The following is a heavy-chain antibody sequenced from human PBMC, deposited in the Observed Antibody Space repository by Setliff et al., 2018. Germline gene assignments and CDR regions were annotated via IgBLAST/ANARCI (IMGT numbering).Heavy chain of an antibody. Sequence: GGSLRLSCAASGFTFSGYYMQWVRQAPGKGLEWVSNIGDSDNYYADSVKGRFTISRDNAKNSLYLQINSLRAEDTAVYYCAIFVHMDVWGQGTTVTVSS. CDR2: IGDSDN. D-gene: IGHD3-9*01. V-gene: IGHV3-21*05. CDR1: GFTFSGYY. CDR3: AIFVHMDV. J-gene: IGHJ6*02.